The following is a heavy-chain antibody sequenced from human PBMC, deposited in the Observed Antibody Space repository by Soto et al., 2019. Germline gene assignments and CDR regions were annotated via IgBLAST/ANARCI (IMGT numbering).Heavy chain of an antibody. D-gene: IGHD6-25*01. V-gene: IGHV4-59*01. CDR3: ARVSIAAAGYYYYYGMDV. CDR2: ISYSGNT. CDR1: GGSFGTSY. J-gene: IGHJ6*02. Sequence: SETLSLTCTVSGGSFGTSYWSWIRLPPGQGLEYIGYISYSGNTDYNPSLQSRLSLSLDTSQKRLSLKLSSVTAADTAVYYCARVSIAAAGYYYYYGMDVWGQGTTVTVS.